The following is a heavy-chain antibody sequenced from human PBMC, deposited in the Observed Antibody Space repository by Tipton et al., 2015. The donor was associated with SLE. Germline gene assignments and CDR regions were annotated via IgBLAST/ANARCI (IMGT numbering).Heavy chain of an antibody. Sequence: SLRLSCAASGFTFSNYAMSWVRQAPGKGLERVSAISGSGGSTYYADSVKGRFTISRDNSKNTLYLQMNSLRAEDTALYYCAKLGLRLYGMDVWGQGTTVTVSS. V-gene: IGHV3-23*01. CDR1: GFTFSNYA. CDR2: ISGSGGST. D-gene: IGHD1-7*01. CDR3: AKLGLRLYGMDV. J-gene: IGHJ6*02.